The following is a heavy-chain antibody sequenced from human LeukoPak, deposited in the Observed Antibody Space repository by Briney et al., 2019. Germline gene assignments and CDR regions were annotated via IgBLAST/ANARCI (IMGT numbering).Heavy chain of an antibody. CDR1: GYTFTSYD. CDR3: ARDRAYYYDSSGYYPDY. Sequence: ASVKVSCKASGYTFTSYDINWVRQAPGQGLEWMGIINPSGGSTSYAQKFQGRVTMTRDTSTSTVYMELSSLRSEDTAVYYCARDRAYYYDSSGYYPDYWGQGTLVTVSS. J-gene: IGHJ4*02. CDR2: INPSGGST. V-gene: IGHV1-46*01. D-gene: IGHD3-22*01.